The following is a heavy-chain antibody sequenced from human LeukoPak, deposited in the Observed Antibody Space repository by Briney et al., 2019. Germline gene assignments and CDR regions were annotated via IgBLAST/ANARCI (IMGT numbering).Heavy chain of an antibody. Sequence: SETLSLTCTVSGYSITRGSYWGWIRQPPGKGLEWIANIYHSGSTYYNPSLKGRVTISVDTSKNQFSLKLSSVTAADTAVYYCARVQRITMIVVAEADAFDIWGQGTMVTVSS. CDR2: IYHSGST. CDR1: GYSITRGSY. D-gene: IGHD3-22*01. V-gene: IGHV4-38-2*02. CDR3: ARVQRITMIVVAEADAFDI. J-gene: IGHJ3*02.